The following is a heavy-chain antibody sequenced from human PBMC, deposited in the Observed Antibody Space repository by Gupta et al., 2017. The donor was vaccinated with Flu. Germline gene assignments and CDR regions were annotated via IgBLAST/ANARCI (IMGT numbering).Heavy chain of an antibody. J-gene: IGHJ6*02. CDR2: IKQDGSEK. CDR1: GFTFSRYW. Sequence: EVQLVESGGGWVQPGGSLRLSCAASGFTFSRYWMSWLRQAQGKGREWVANIKQDGSEKYYVDSVKGRFTISRDNAKNSLYLQMNSLRAEDTAVYYCARDRSYDSSGYYYKTPYGMDVWGQGTTVTVSS. V-gene: IGHV3-7*01. CDR3: ARDRSYDSSGYYYKTPYGMDV. D-gene: IGHD3-22*01.